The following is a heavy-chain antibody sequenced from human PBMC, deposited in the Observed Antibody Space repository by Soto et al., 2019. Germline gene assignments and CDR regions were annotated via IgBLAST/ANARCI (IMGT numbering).Heavy chain of an antibody. V-gene: IGHV4-4*02. Sequence: QVHLQESGPGLVKPSETLSLTCAVSGDSIKTETWWSWLRQLPGTGLEWIGEIKHTGDANANPALRSLVSMSVDRTKNQFFLNLRSVSAADTTVYFCAREGRLPWFESWGQGTLVTVSS. J-gene: IGHJ5*01. CDR3: AREGRLPWFES. CDR2: IKHTGDA. CDR1: GDSIKTETW.